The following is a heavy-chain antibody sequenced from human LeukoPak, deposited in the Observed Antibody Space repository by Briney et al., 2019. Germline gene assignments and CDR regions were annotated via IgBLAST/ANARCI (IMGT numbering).Heavy chain of an antibody. D-gene: IGHD1-14*01. CDR2: INHSGST. CDR3: AREPTPARLDY. V-gene: IGHV4-34*01. CDR1: GGSFSGYY. Sequence: SETLSLTCAVYGGSFSGYYWSWIRQPPGKGPEWIGEINHSGSTNYNPSLKSRVTISVDTSKNQFSLKLSSVTAADTAVYYCAREPTPARLDYWGQGTLVTVSS. J-gene: IGHJ4*02.